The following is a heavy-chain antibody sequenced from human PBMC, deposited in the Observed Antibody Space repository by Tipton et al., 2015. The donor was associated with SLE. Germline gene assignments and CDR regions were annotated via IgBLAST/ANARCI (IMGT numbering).Heavy chain of an antibody. J-gene: IGHJ4*02. D-gene: IGHD3-3*01. CDR3: VKVQYYDFWTGEGFDS. CDR2: ISGSGGDR. CDR1: GFTFSSYS. Sequence: SLRLSCAASGFTFSSYSMTWVRQAPGKGLEWVSIISGSGGDRYYADSMQGRFTISRDNSKNMLYLLMNSLRADDTAVYYCVKVQYYDFWTGEGFDSWRQGTLVPVSS. V-gene: IGHV3-23*01.